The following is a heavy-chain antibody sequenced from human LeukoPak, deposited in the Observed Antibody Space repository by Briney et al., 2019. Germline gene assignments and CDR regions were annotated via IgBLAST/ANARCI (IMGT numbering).Heavy chain of an antibody. CDR3: ARDRLYRGYSYGFDY. CDR1: GGSVSSGSYY. V-gene: IGHV4-61*01. Sequence: SETLSLTCTVSGGSVSSGSYYWSWIRQPPGKGLEWIGYIYYSGSTNYNPSLKSRVTISVDTSKNQFSLKLSSVIAADTAVYYCARDRLYRGYSYGFDYWGQGTLVTVSS. D-gene: IGHD5-18*01. J-gene: IGHJ4*02. CDR2: IYYSGST.